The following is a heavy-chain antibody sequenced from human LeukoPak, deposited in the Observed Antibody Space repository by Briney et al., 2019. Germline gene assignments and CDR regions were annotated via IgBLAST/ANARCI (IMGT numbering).Heavy chain of an antibody. J-gene: IGHJ4*02. V-gene: IGHV4-34*01. CDR3: ARGDLGSSGWYYFDY. CDR1: GGSFSGYY. Sequence: PSETLSLTCAVYGGSFSGYYWSWLREPPGKGLEGIGEINHSGSTNYNPSLKSRVTISVDTSKNQFSLKLSSVTAADTAVYYCARGDLGSSGWYYFDYWGQGTLVTVSS. CDR2: INHSGST. D-gene: IGHD6-19*01.